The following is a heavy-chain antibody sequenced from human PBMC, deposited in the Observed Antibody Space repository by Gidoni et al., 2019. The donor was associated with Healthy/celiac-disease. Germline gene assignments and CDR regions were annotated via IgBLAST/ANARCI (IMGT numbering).Heavy chain of an antibody. D-gene: IGHD3-9*01. V-gene: IGHV3-23*01. CDR1: GFTFSSYA. CDR3: AKDPFDYYDIGN. Sequence: EVQLLESGGGLVQPGGSLRPSCAASGFTFSSYAMSWVRQAPGKGLEWVSAISGSGGSTYYADSVKGRFTISRDNSKNTLYLQMNSLRAEDTAVYYCAKDPFDYYDIGNWGQGTLVTVSS. CDR2: ISGSGGST. J-gene: IGHJ4*02.